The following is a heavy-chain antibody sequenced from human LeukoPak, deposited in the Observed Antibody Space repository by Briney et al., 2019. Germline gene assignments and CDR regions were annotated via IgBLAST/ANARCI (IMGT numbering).Heavy chain of an antibody. D-gene: IGHD1-14*01. CDR2: ISSSSSYI. Sequence: GGSLRLSCAASGFTFSSYSMNWVRQAPGKGLEWVSSISSSSSYIYYADSVKGRFTISRDNAKNSLYLQMNSLRAEDTAVYYCARGGMVQPEDYYYGMDVWGQGTAVTVSS. CDR3: ARGGMVQPEDYYYGMDV. V-gene: IGHV3-21*01. CDR1: GFTFSSYS. J-gene: IGHJ6*02.